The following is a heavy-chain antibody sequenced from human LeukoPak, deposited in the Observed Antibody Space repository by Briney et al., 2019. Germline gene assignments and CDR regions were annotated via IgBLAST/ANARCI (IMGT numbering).Heavy chain of an antibody. V-gene: IGHV4-59*01. D-gene: IGHD5-24*01. CDR1: GGSISSYY. J-gene: IGHJ4*02. CDR3: ARSPSRTRDVDY. Sequence: SETLSLTXTVSGGSISSYYWSWIRQPPGKGLEWIGYIYYSGSTNYNPSLKSRVTISVDTSKNQFSLKLSSVTAADTAVYYCARSPSRTRDVDYWGQGTLVTVSS. CDR2: IYYSGST.